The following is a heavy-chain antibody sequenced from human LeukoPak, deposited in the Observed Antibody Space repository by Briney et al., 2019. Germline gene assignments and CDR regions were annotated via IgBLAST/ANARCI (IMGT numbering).Heavy chain of an antibody. J-gene: IGHJ6*02. Sequence: PGRSLRLSCAASGFTFTNYGMHWVRQAPGKGLEWVAIMSYDGANKYYADSVKGRFTISRDNSKNTLYLQMNSLRAEDTAVYYCAKDATSGYYYGMDVWGQGTTVTVSS. CDR2: MSYDGANK. CDR3: AKDATSGYYYGMDV. V-gene: IGHV3-30*18. CDR1: GFTFTNYG.